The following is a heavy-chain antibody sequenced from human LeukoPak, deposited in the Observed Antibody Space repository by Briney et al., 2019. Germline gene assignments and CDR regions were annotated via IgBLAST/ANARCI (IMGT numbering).Heavy chain of an antibody. J-gene: IGHJ6*02. CDR3: ARVITMVRDYYYGMDV. D-gene: IGHD3-10*01. V-gene: IGHV3-7*01. CDR1: GFTFSDHW. Sequence: GGSLRLSCAASGFTFSDHWMGWARQAPGEGLEWVASIKNDESEKYYGDAVKGRFTVSRDNAKNSLYLQMNSLRAEDTAVYYCARVITMVRDYYYGMDVWGQGTTVTVSS. CDR2: IKNDESEK.